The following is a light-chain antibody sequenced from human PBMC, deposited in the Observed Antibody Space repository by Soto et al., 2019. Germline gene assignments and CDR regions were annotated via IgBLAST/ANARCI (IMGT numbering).Light chain of an antibody. V-gene: IGKV3-20*01. CDR2: GAS. Sequence: LTQSPGTLSLSPGERATLSCRASQSVSTNYLAWYQQKPGQAPRLLIYGASNRATGIPDRFSGSGSGTDFTLTISRLEPEDFAVYYCQQYGSSGTFGQGTKVDI. CDR1: QSVSTNY. CDR3: QQYGSSGT. J-gene: IGKJ1*01.